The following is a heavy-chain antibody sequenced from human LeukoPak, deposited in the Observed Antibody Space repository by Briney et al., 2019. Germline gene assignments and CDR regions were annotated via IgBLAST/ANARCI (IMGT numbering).Heavy chain of an antibody. CDR1: GYSISSGY. CDR3: ARYDGGYNWFDP. J-gene: IGHJ5*02. D-gene: IGHD5-12*01. CDR2: IYHSGNT. Sequence: PSETLSLTCIVSGYSISSGYWGWIRQPPGKGLEWIWSIYHSGNTYYNASLKSRVTISVDTSKNQFSLKLSSVTAADTAVYYCARYDGGYNWFDPWGQGTLVTVSS. V-gene: IGHV4-38-2*02.